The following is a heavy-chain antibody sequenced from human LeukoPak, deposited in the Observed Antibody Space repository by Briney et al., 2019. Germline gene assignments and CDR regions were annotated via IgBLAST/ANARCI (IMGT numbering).Heavy chain of an antibody. CDR1: GYTFTGYY. CDR3: ARVRSILVGAATCDY. Sequence: ASVKVSCKASGYTFTGYYMHWVRQAPGQGLEWMGRINPNSGGTNYAQKFQGRVTMTRDTSISTAYMELSRLRSDDTAMYYCARVRSILVGAATCDYWGQGTLVTVSS. V-gene: IGHV1-2*06. CDR2: INPNSGGT. D-gene: IGHD1-26*01. J-gene: IGHJ4*02.